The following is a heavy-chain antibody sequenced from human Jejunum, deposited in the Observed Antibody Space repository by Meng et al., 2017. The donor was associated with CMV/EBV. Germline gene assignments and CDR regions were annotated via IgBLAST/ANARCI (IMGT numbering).Heavy chain of an antibody. J-gene: IGHJ4*02. Sequence: QVQLQESGPGLVKPSQTLSLTGGVSGDSISIGDSYWSWIRQPPGKGLEWIGYIYESGSTSYNPSLESRVTISVDTSKNQFSLKVMSVTAADTAVYYCAREGTNSYYFDYWGQGTLVTVSS. CDR3: AREGTNSYYFDY. D-gene: IGHD1-14*01. CDR1: GDSISIGDSY. V-gene: IGHV4-30-4*01. CDR2: IYESGST.